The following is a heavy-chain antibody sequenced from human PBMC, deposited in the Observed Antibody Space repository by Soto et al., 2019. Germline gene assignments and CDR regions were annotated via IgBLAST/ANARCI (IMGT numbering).Heavy chain of an antibody. D-gene: IGHD6-19*01. CDR3: ARGAGGWNYYYAMDV. CDR1: EFMFRSYW. J-gene: IGHJ6*02. CDR2: INQDGSEN. Sequence: ESGGGLVQPGGSLRLSCVASEFMFRSYWMTWVRQAPGKGLEWVANINQDGSENLFVDSVKGRFTISRDNAQRSVYLQMNSLRAEDTAVYYCARGAGGWNYYYAMDVWGQGTTVTVS. V-gene: IGHV3-7*03.